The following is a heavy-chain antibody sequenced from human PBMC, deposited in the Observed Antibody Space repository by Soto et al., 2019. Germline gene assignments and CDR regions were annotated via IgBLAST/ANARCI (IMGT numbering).Heavy chain of an antibody. CDR1: GFTFSSYA. Sequence: GGSLRLSCAASGFTFSSYAMSWVRQAAGKGLEWVSAISGSGGSTYYADSVKGRFTISRDKSNNTLYLQMNSLRAEDTAVYYCAKAPRVYSYGYADYWGQGTLVTVSS. J-gene: IGHJ4*02. CDR3: AKAPRVYSYGYADY. D-gene: IGHD5-18*01. V-gene: IGHV3-23*01. CDR2: ISGSGGST.